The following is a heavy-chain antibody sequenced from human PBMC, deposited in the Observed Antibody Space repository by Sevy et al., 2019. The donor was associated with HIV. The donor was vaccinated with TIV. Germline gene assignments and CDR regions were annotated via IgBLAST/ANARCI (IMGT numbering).Heavy chain of an antibody. CDR2: INHSGST. CDR3: ARWIETPGEWELRRFDY. Sequence: SETLSLTCAVYGGSFSGYYWSWIRQPPGKGLEWIGEINHSGSTNYNPSPKSRVTISVDTSKNQFSLKLSSVTAADTAVYYCARWIETPGEWELRRFDYWGQGTLVTVSS. CDR1: GGSFSGYY. J-gene: IGHJ4*02. D-gene: IGHD1-26*01. V-gene: IGHV4-34*01.